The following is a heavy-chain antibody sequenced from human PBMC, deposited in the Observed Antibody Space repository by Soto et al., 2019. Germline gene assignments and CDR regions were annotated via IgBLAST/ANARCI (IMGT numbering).Heavy chain of an antibody. CDR3: ARHAYDFWSGHPNPRYYYGMDV. V-gene: IGHV5-51*01. Sequence: GESLKISCKGSGYSFTSYWIGWVRQMPGKGLEWMGIIYPGDPDTRYSPSFQGQVTISADKSISTAYLQWSSLKATDTAMYYCARHAYDFWSGHPNPRYYYGMDVWGQGTTVTVSS. J-gene: IGHJ6*02. D-gene: IGHD3-3*01. CDR1: GYSFTSYW. CDR2: IYPGDPDT.